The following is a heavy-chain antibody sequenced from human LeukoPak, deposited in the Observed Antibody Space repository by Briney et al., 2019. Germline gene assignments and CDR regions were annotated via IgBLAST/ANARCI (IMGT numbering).Heavy chain of an antibody. D-gene: IGHD1-26*01. J-gene: IGHJ4*02. CDR1: GFTVSSNY. Sequence: GGSLRLSCAVSGFTVSSNYMSWVRQAPGTGLEWVSAIYAAGTTYYAHSVKGRFTISRDNAKNSLYLQMNSLRAEDTAVYYCARGIVGATYFDYWGQGTLVTVSS. V-gene: IGHV3-66*01. CDR3: ARGIVGATYFDY. CDR2: IYAAGTT.